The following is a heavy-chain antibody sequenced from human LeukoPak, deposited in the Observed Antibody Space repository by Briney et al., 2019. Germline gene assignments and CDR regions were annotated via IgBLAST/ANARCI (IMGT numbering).Heavy chain of an antibody. CDR3: ARQLWLGWFDP. D-gene: IGHD5-18*01. V-gene: IGHV4-59*01. Sequence: SETLPLTCTVSGGSISSYYWSWIRQPPGKGLEWIGYIYYSGSTNYNPSLKSRVTISVDTSKNQFSLKLSSVTAADTAVYYCARQLWLGWFDPWGQGTLVTVSS. J-gene: IGHJ5*02. CDR2: IYYSGST. CDR1: GGSISSYY.